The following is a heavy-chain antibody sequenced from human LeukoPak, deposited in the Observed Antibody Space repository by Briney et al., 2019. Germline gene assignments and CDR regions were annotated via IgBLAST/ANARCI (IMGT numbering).Heavy chain of an antibody. D-gene: IGHD6-13*01. J-gene: IGHJ4*02. V-gene: IGHV3-49*04. CDR3: TRQAAAAPPHFDY. CDR1: GFTFGDYA. CDR2: IRSKAYGGIT. Sequence: GGSLRLSCTASGFTFGDYAMSWVRQAPGKGLEWVGFIRSKAYGGITEYAASVKGRFTISRDDSKSIAYLQMNSLKTEDTAVYYCTRQAAAAPPHFDYWGQGTLVTVSS.